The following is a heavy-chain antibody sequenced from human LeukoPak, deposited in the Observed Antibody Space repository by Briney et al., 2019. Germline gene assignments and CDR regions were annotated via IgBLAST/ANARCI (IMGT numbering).Heavy chain of an antibody. J-gene: IGHJ4*02. CDR1: GFTVSTNY. CDR3: ARMSTVATYFDY. D-gene: IGHD4-11*01. Sequence: GGSLRLSCAASGFTVSTNYMSWVRQPPGKGLEWVSVIYSGGSTYYADSVKGRFTISRDNSKTTLYLQMNSLRAEDTAVYYCARMSTVATYFDYWGQRTLVTVSS. CDR2: IYSGGST. V-gene: IGHV3-66*02.